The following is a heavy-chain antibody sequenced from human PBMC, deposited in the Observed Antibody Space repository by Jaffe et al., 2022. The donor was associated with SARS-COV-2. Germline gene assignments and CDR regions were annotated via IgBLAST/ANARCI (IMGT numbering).Heavy chain of an antibody. CDR1: GFTFTKYY. J-gene: IGHJ4*02. CDR2: INPSGGST. CDR3: ATGSYTRGSSLDY. Sequence: QVQLVQSGAEVGKPGAPVKVSCKTSGFTFTKYYIHWVRQAPGQGLEWMGIINPSGGSTTYAQSLQGRVTMTRDTSTSTVYMELSSLRSEDTALYYCATGSYTRGSSLDYWGQGSLVTVSS. V-gene: IGHV1-46*04. D-gene: IGHD2-15*01.